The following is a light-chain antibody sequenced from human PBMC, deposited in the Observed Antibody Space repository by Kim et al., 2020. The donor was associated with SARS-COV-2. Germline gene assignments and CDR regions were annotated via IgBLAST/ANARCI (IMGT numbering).Light chain of an antibody. J-gene: IGKJ2*01. CDR2: AAT. CDR3: HQYITFPRT. V-gene: IGKV1-16*01. CDR1: QGITNY. Sequence: SASVGATVIITCRASQGITNYVAWLQQRPGIAPKSMIYAATILQDGVPSRFSGSGYGTDFTLTISDVQPEDAATYYCHQYITFPRTFGQGTKLEI.